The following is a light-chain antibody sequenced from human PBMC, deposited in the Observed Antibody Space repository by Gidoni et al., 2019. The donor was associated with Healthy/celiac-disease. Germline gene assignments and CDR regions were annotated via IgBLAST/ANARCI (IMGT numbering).Light chain of an antibody. V-gene: IGKV3-11*01. J-gene: IGKJ4*01. CDR3: QQRRNWPPLT. CDR2: DAS. Sequence: DIVFTQSPATLSLSPGERATLSCRASQSVSSYLAWYQQKPGQAPRLLIYDASNRATGIPARFSGSGYGTDCTLTISSLEPEDFEVYYCQQRRNWPPLTFGGGTKVEIK. CDR1: QSVSSY.